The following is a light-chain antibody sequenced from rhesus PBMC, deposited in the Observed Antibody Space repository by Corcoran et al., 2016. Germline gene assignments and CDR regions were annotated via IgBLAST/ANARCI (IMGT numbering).Light chain of an antibody. Sequence: DIQMTQSPSSLSASVGDRVTITCRASQGISTYLNWYQQKLGKAPKRLIYAASSLESGVPSRFSGSGSGTDFTLTISSLQPGDFATYYCLQFNSDPWTFGQGTKVEI. V-gene: IGKV1-43*02. CDR1: QGISTY. J-gene: IGKJ1*01. CDR2: AAS. CDR3: LQFNSDPWT.